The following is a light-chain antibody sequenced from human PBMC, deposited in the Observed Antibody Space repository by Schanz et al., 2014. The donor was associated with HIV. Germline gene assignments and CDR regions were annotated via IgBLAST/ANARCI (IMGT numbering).Light chain of an antibody. CDR2: GAS. CDR3: QQYGSSPQYT. J-gene: IGKJ2*01. V-gene: IGKV3-20*01. Sequence: EIVLTQSPGTLALSPGEGATLSCRASQSVDGDYLTWYQQKPGQAPRLLIYGASSRATGIPDRFSGSGSGTDFTLTISRLEPEDFAVYYCQQYGSSPQYTFGQGTKLEIK. CDR1: QSVDGDY.